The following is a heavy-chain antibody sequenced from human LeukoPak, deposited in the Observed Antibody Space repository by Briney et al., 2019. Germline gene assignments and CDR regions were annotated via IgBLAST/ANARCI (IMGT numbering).Heavy chain of an antibody. Sequence: PSETLSLTCTVSGGSISSYYWSWIRQPAGKGLEWIGRIYTSGSTNYNPSLKSRVTMSVDTSKNQFSLKLSSVTAADTAVYYCARDYGGPGIAVAGTLTYYCYYGMDVWGQGTAVTVSS. J-gene: IGHJ6*02. D-gene: IGHD6-19*01. CDR3: ARDYGGPGIAVAGTLTYYCYYGMDV. CDR1: GGSISSYY. CDR2: IYTSGST. V-gene: IGHV4-4*07.